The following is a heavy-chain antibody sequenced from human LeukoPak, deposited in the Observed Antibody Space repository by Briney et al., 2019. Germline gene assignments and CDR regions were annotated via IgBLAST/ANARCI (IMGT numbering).Heavy chain of an antibody. Sequence: SETLSLTCTVSGGSISSYYWSWIRQPPGKGLEWIGYIYYSGGTNYNPSLKSRVTISVDTSKNQFSLKLSSVTAADTAVYYCARQARTRSGWYSEPRFDAFDIWGQGTMVTVSS. CDR1: GGSISSYY. CDR3: ARQARTRSGWYSEPRFDAFDI. J-gene: IGHJ3*02. CDR2: IYYSGGT. V-gene: IGHV4-59*01. D-gene: IGHD6-19*01.